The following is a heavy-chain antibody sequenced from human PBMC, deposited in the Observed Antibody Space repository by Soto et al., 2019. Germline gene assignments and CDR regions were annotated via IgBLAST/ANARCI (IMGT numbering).Heavy chain of an antibody. Sequence: GGSLRLSCAASGVTLSGYAMDWVRLAPGKGLEYVSGISSNGVGTYYANSVQGRFTISRDNSKNTVYLQMGSLRPEDTAVYYCARRARPDFSYMDVWGKGTTVTVS. CDR3: ARRARPDFSYMDV. CDR2: ISSNGVGT. D-gene: IGHD6-6*01. CDR1: GVTLSGYA. V-gene: IGHV3-64*01. J-gene: IGHJ6*03.